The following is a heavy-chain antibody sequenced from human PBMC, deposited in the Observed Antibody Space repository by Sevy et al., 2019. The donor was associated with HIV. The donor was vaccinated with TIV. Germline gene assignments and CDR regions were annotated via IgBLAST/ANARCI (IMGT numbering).Heavy chain of an antibody. CDR1: GFSISTHA. CDR3: AAGDTAFLADLDF. V-gene: IGHV3-23*01. Sequence: GGSLRLSCGASGFSISTHAMNWVRQAPGGGLEWISGISATDGSTHYADSVKGRFTISRDNSKNTVHLQMNSLRAEDTALYYCAAGDTAFLADLDFWGQGTLVTVSS. D-gene: IGHD5-18*01. CDR2: ISATDGST. J-gene: IGHJ4*02.